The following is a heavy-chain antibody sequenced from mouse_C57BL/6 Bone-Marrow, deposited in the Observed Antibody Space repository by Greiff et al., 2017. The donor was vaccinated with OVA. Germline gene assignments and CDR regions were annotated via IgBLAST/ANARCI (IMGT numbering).Heavy chain of an antibody. D-gene: IGHD2-3*01. CDR1: GFTFSDFY. Sequence: EVNVVESGGGLVQSGRSLRLSCATSGFTFSDFYMEWVRQAPGKGLEWIAASRNKANDYTTEYSASVKGRFIVSRDTSQSILYLQMNALRAEDTAIYYCARDAGYYPFAYWGQGTLVTVSA. CDR3: ARDAGYYPFAY. CDR2: SRNKANDYTT. V-gene: IGHV7-1*01. J-gene: IGHJ3*01.